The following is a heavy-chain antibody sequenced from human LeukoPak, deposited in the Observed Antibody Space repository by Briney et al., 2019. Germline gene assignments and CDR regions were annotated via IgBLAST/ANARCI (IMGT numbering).Heavy chain of an antibody. Sequence: ASVKVSCKASGYTFTGYYMHWVRQAPGQGLEWMGWINPNSGGTNYAQRFQGRVTMTRDTSISTAYMELSSLTSDDTAAYYCARAALNVLRYFDWFDPWGQGTLVTVSS. V-gene: IGHV1-2*02. CDR1: GYTFTGYY. D-gene: IGHD3-9*01. CDR3: ARAALNVLRYFDWFDP. J-gene: IGHJ5*02. CDR2: INPNSGGT.